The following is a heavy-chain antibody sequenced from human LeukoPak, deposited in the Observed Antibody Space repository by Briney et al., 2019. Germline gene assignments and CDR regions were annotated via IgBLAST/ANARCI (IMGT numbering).Heavy chain of an antibody. D-gene: IGHD3-10*01. J-gene: IGHJ4*02. Sequence: SETLSLTCTVSGGSIGSHFWNWIRQSPGKGLEWMGYIYYSGSTEYNPSLKSRISISVDTSKNKFSLKLTSVTAADTAVYYCARDSGVQGVIGYWGQGTLVTVSS. V-gene: IGHV4-59*11. CDR3: ARDSGVQGVIGY. CDR1: GGSIGSHF. CDR2: IYYSGST.